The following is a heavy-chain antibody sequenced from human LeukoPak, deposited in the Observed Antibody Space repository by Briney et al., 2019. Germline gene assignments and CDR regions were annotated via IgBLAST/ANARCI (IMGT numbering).Heavy chain of an antibody. Sequence: GGSLRLSCAASGFTFDDYAMHWVRQAPGKGLEWVSLISWDGGSTYYADSVKGRFTISRDNSKNSLYLQMNSLRAEDTALYYCAKEDSGEYYFDYWGQGTLVTVSS. CDR2: ISWDGGST. V-gene: IGHV3-43D*03. J-gene: IGHJ4*02. CDR1: GFTFDDYA. D-gene: IGHD3-10*01. CDR3: AKEDSGEYYFDY.